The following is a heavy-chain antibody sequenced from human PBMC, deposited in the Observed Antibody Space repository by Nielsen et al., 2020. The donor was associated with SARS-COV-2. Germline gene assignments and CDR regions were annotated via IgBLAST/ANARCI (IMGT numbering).Heavy chain of an antibody. J-gene: IGHJ4*02. Sequence: ASVKVSCKASGYSFTTDDINWVRQATGQGLEWMGWMNPKTGKTGYAQKFQGRVIMTGNTAESTAYMELSSLRSEDTAVYYCARAPYYDFWSGYPAYDYYFDYWGQGTLVTVSS. CDR2: MNPKTGKT. CDR3: ARAPYYDFWSGYPAYDYYFDY. CDR1: GYSFTTDD. D-gene: IGHD3-3*01. V-gene: IGHV1-8*01.